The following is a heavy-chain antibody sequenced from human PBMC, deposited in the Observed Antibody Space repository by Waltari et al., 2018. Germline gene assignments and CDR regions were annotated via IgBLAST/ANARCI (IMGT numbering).Heavy chain of an antibody. V-gene: IGHV1-69*01. Sequence: PGQGLEWMGGIIPIFGTANYAQKFQGRVTITADESTSTAYMELSSLRSEDTAVYYCARSPPQYSSSSYYFDYWGQGTLVTVSS. CDR3: ARSPPQYSSSSYYFDY. CDR2: IIPIFGTA. D-gene: IGHD6-6*01. J-gene: IGHJ4*02.